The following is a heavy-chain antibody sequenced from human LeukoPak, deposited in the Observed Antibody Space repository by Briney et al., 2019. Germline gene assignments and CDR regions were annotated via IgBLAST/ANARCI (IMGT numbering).Heavy chain of an antibody. V-gene: IGHV4-39*07. CDR1: GGSISSSSYY. Sequence: PSETLSLTCTVSGGSISSSSYYWGWIRQPPGKGLEWIGSIYYSGSTYYNPSLKSRVTISVDASKNQFSVQLSSVTAADTAVYYCARGIGYDSSGYYYSDAFDMWGQGTMVTVSS. J-gene: IGHJ3*02. CDR2: IYYSGST. D-gene: IGHD3-22*01. CDR3: ARGIGYDSSGYYYSDAFDM.